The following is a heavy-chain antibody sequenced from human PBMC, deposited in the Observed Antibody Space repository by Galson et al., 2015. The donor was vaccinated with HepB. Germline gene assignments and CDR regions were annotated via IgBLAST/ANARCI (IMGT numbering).Heavy chain of an antibody. CDR2: LWYDGSNR. J-gene: IGHJ4*02. D-gene: IGHD2-2*01. CDR3: ARGTSVYCTRATCYREGSFDY. Sequence: SLRLSCAASGFTFSNYGMHWVRQAPGKGLEWVAVLWYDGSNRYCVDSVKGRLTISRDNSKNTLYLQMTSLRAKDTAVYYCARGTSVYCTRATCYREGSFDYWGQGTLVTVSS. V-gene: IGHV3-33*01. CDR1: GFTFSNYG.